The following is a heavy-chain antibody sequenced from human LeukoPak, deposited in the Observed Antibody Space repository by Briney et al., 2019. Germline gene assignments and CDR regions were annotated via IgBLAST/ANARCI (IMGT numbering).Heavy chain of an antibody. CDR2: IVVDSGNT. CDR3: AAFSPYQLLYRGIDY. Sequence: GASVKVSRKPCGFTFTRSAVQWVRQARGQPLEGIGWIVVDSGNTNYAQKFQERVTITRDMSTSTAYMELSSPRYKDTSVYDCAAFSPYQLLYRGIDYWGQGTLVTVSS. D-gene: IGHD2-2*02. CDR1: GFTFTRSA. V-gene: IGHV1-58*01. J-gene: IGHJ4*02.